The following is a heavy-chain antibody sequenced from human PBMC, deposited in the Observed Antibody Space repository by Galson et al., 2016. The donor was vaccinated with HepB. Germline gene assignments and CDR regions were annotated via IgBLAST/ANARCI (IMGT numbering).Heavy chain of an antibody. Sequence: SLRLSCAASGSSFSTHWMHWVRQAPGKGLVWLSRINTDGSTRAYADSVKGRFTISRDNAKNTLFLQLGGLRAEDTAVYYCARDRGGEMGIRYWGQGTLVTVSS. CDR1: GSSFSTHW. CDR2: INTDGSTR. J-gene: IGHJ4*02. CDR3: ARDRGGEMGIRY. V-gene: IGHV3-74*03. D-gene: IGHD3-10*01.